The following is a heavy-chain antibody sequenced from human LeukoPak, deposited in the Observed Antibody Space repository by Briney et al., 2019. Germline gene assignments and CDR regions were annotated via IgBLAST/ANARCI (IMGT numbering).Heavy chain of an antibody. J-gene: IGHJ4*02. CDR1: GFYFNTYS. CDR2: INDDTP. D-gene: IGHD3-10*01. CDR3: AKDLSGFHSPSPSDY. V-gene: IGHV3-23*01. Sequence: GGSLRLSCTTSGFYFNTYSMSWVRQAPGKGLEWVSAINDDTPYYTDSVKGRFTVSRDNSKDTLYLQMNSLRAEDTAVYYCAKDLSGFHSPSPSDYWGQGTLVTVSS.